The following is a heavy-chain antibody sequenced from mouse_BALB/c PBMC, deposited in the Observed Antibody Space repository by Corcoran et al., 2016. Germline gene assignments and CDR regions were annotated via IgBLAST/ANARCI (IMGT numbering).Heavy chain of an antibody. J-gene: IGHJ4*01. Sequence: QVQLQQSGAELMKPGASVKISCKATGYTFSSYWIEWVKQRPGHGLEWIGEILPGSGSTNYNEKFKGKATFTADTSSNTAYMQLSSLTSEDSAVHYCARRGSSYYAMDYWGQGTSVTVSS. V-gene: IGHV1-9*01. CDR3: ARRGSSYYAMDY. CDR1: GYTFSSYW. D-gene: IGHD1-1*01. CDR2: ILPGSGST.